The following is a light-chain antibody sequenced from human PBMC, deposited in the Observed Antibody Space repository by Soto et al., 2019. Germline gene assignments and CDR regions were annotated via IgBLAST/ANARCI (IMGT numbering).Light chain of an antibody. Sequence: QSALTQPASVSGSPGQSITLLCTGTSSDVGGYNSVSWYQQHPGKAPKLMIHDVSNRPSGVSNRFSGSKSGNTASLTISGLQAEDEADYYCRSYTSSSSYVFGTGTKATVL. V-gene: IGLV2-14*01. J-gene: IGLJ1*01. CDR2: DVS. CDR3: RSYTSSSSYV. CDR1: SSDVGGYNS.